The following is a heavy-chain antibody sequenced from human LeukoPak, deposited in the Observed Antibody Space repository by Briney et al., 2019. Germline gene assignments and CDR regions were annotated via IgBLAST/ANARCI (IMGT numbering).Heavy chain of an antibody. D-gene: IGHD5-12*01. CDR2: SSWNSGSI. Sequence: GGSLRLSCAASGFTFHQYAIHRVRQVPGKGLEWVSGSSWNSGSIGYADSVKGRFTISRDSAKNSVYLQMNSLRPEDTALYYCAKDKAPLYSGYDWDLDFWGQGTLVTVSS. J-gene: IGHJ4*02. CDR3: AKDKAPLYSGYDWDLDF. V-gene: IGHV3-9*01. CDR1: GFTFHQYA.